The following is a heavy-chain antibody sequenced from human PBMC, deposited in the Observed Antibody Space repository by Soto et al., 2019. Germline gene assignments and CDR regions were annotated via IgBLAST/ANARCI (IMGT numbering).Heavy chain of an antibody. CDR3: ARGGRGLQWLDGAYYYYGMDV. D-gene: IGHD6-19*01. Sequence: SETLSLTCTVSGGSISRYYWSWIRQPPGKGLEWIGHIYYSGTTNYNPSLESRVTISVDTSKNQFSLKLRSVTAADTAVYYCARGGRGLQWLDGAYYYYGMDVWGQGTTVTVSS. CDR1: GGSISRYY. V-gene: IGHV4-59*01. CDR2: IYYSGTT. J-gene: IGHJ6*02.